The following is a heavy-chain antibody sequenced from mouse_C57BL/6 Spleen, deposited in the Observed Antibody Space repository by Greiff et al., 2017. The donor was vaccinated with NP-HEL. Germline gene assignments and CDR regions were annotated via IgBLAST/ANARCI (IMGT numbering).Heavy chain of an antibody. CDR2: IDPENGGT. Sequence: VQLKESGAELVRPGASVKLSCTASGFNIKDDYMHWVKQRPEQGLEWIGWIDPENGGTAYASKFQGKATITADTSSNTAYLQLSSLTSEDTAVYYCTTPTAQTTTLSWFAYWGQGTLVTVSA. CDR1: GFNIKDDY. D-gene: IGHD3-2*02. J-gene: IGHJ3*01. CDR3: TTPTAQTTTLSWFAY. V-gene: IGHV14-4*01.